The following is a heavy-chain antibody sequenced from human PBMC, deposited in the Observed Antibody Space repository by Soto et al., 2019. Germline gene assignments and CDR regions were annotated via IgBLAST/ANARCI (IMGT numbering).Heavy chain of an antibody. D-gene: IGHD5-12*01. CDR3: ARQSMVATIIGDYGRSKKYYFDY. Sequence: QLQLQESGPGLVKPSETLSLTCTVSGGSISSSSYYWGWIRQPPGKGLEWIGSIYYSGSTYYNPSLKSRVPISVDTSKNQFSLKLSSVTAADTAVYYCARQSMVATIIGDYGRSKKYYFDYWGQGTLVTVSS. V-gene: IGHV4-39*01. J-gene: IGHJ4*02. CDR2: IYYSGST. CDR1: GGSISSSSYY.